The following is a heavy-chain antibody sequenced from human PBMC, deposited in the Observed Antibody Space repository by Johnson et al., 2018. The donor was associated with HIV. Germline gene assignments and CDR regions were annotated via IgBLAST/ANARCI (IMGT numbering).Heavy chain of an antibody. CDR3: ARDPVFCAGGTCYSNVFDI. V-gene: IGHV3-66*01. Sequence: EVQLLESGGGLVQPGGSLRLSCAASGFTVSSNYMSWVRQAPGKGLEWVSIIYSGGSTTYADSVRGRFTVSRDNAKSSLYLQMNSLRAEDTALYFCARDPVFCAGGTCYSNVFDIWGQGTMVTVSS. D-gene: IGHD2-15*01. CDR2: IYSGGST. J-gene: IGHJ3*02. CDR1: GFTVSSNY.